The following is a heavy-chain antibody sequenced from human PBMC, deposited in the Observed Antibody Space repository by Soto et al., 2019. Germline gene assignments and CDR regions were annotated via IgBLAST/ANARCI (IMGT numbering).Heavy chain of an antibody. J-gene: IGHJ4*02. CDR3: ARTHYDFWSGYYSAFDN. D-gene: IGHD3-3*01. Sequence: SETLSLTCAVYGGSFSGYYWSWIRQPPGKGLEWIGEINHSGSTNYNPSLKSRVTISVDTSKNQFSLKLSSVTAADTAVYYCARTHYDFWSGYYSAFDNWGQGTMATVSS. V-gene: IGHV4-34*01. CDR2: INHSGST. CDR1: GGSFSGYY.